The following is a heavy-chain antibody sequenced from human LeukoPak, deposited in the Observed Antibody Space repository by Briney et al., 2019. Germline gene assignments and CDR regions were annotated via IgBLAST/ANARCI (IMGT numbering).Heavy chain of an antibody. D-gene: IGHD1-26*01. CDR3: ARAMTLGATRFFDY. CDR2: ISSSSSTI. J-gene: IGHJ4*02. Sequence: PGGSLRLSCAASGFTFSDYYMSWIRQAPGKGLEWVSYISSSSSTIYYADSVKGRFTISRDNAKNSLYLQMNSLRAEDTAVYYCARAMTLGATRFFDYWGQGTLVTVSS. V-gene: IGHV3-11*04. CDR1: GFTFSDYY.